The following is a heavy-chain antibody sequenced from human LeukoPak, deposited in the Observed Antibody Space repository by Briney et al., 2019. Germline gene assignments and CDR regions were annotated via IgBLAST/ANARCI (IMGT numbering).Heavy chain of an antibody. D-gene: IGHD3-10*01. V-gene: IGHV4-59*12. J-gene: IGHJ4*02. Sequence: SETLSLTCTVSGASISSDYWTWIRQPPGMGLEWIGYIYYSGTTNYNPSLKSRVTMSVDTSRNQFSLKLSSVTAADTAVYYCAGILLWFGEERDYWGQGTLVTVSS. CDR1: GASISSDY. CDR3: AGILLWFGEERDY. CDR2: IYYSGTT.